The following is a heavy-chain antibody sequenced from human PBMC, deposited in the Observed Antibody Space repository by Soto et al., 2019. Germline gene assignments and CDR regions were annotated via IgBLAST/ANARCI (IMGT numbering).Heavy chain of an antibody. CDR1: GGTFSSYT. D-gene: IGHD5-12*01. J-gene: IGHJ4*02. Sequence: QVQLVQSGAAVKKPGSSVKVSCKASGGTFSSYTISWVRQAPGQGLEWMGRIIPFLGIANYAQKFQGRVTITADKSTSTAYMELSSLRSEDTAVYYCARDLAGEMATIPHLDWGQGTLVTVSS. CDR3: ARDLAGEMATIPHLD. CDR2: IIPFLGIA. V-gene: IGHV1-69*08.